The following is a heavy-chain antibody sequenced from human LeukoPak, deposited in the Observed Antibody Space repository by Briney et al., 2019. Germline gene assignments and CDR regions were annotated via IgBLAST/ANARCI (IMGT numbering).Heavy chain of an antibody. Sequence: GASVKVSCKASGYTFTVYYVHWVRQAPGQGLEWMAYINPNSGGTKYAQKFQGRVSMTWDTSISTAYMELSSLTSDDTAMYYCARGDTYFYDNNGYPYFNSWGQGTLVTVSS. CDR2: INPNSGGT. CDR3: ARGDTYFYDNNGYPYFNS. D-gene: IGHD3-22*01. V-gene: IGHV1-2*02. CDR1: GYTFTVYY. J-gene: IGHJ4*02.